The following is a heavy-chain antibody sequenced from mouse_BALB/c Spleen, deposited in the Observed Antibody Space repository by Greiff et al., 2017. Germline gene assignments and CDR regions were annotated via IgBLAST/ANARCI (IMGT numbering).Heavy chain of an antibody. J-gene: IGHJ4*01. CDR1: GFNIKDTY. D-gene: IGHD2-14*01. CDR3: AREKTGTGAMDY. Sequence: VQLKQSGAELVKPGASVKLSCTASGFNIKDTYMHWVKQRPEQGLEWIGRIDPANGNTKYDPKFQGKATITADTSSNTAYLQLSSLTSEDTAVYYCAREKTGTGAMDYWGQGTSVTVSS. V-gene: IGHV14-3*02. CDR2: IDPANGNT.